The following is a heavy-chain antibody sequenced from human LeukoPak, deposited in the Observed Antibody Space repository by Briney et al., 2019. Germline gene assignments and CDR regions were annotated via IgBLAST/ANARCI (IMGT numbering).Heavy chain of an antibody. CDR1: GFSVSTNY. CDR3: AREGSDYGDYDALDI. CDR2: MYNDGDT. Sequence: GGSLRLSCAASGFSVSTNYMSWVRQAPGKGLEWVSIMYNDGDTYQRDSVKGRFTMSRDKSKNTLYLHMDSLRAEDTAMYFCAREGSDYGDYDALDIWGRGTMVIVSS. D-gene: IGHD4-17*01. V-gene: IGHV3-53*01. J-gene: IGHJ3*02.